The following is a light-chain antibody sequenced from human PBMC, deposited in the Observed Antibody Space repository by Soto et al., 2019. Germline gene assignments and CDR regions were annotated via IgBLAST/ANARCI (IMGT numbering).Light chain of an antibody. Sequence: DVVMTQSPLSLPVTLGQPASISCRSSRSLLYSDGNTYLNWFQQRPGQPPRRLIYKVSNRDSGVPDRFSGSGSHTDFTLKISRVEAEDVGVYYCMQGVYRPPGRAFGQGTKVEIK. CDR2: KVS. V-gene: IGKV2-30*01. CDR3: MQGVYRPPGRA. CDR1: RSLLYSDGNTY. J-gene: IGKJ1*01.